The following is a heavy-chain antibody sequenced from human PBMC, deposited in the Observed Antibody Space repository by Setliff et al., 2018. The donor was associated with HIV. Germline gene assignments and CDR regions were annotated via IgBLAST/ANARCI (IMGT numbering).Heavy chain of an antibody. Sequence: ASVKVSCKASGDAFNSHAISWVRQAPGQGLEWMGGIIPIFGTPNYAQKFKGRLTITADESTSTVYMELSSLRSEDTAVYYCARDSRDIVVVIAPEPEPYYYYGMDVWGEGTTVTVSS. J-gene: IGHJ6*04. D-gene: IGHD2-15*01. CDR1: GDAFNSHA. CDR2: IIPIFGTP. V-gene: IGHV1-69*13. CDR3: ARDSRDIVVVIAPEPEPYYYYGMDV.